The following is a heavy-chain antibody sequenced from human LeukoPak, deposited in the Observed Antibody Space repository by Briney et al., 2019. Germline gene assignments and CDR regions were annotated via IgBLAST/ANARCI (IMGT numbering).Heavy chain of an antibody. CDR1: GDSISRSSYF. J-gene: IGHJ4*02. CDR3: ARDGGSAWFLDY. D-gene: IGHD6-19*01. Sequence: LSLTCTVSGDSISRSSYFWAWIRQPPGKGLEWVSYISSSGNTTKNADSVKGRFTITRDNAKNSLYLQMNSLRAEDTAVYYCARDGGSAWFLDYWGQGTLVIVSS. V-gene: IGHV3-11*04. CDR2: ISSSGNTT.